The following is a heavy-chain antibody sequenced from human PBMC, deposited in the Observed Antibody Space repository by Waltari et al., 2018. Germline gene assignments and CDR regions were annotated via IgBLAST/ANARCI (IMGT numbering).Heavy chain of an antibody. CDR3: ARATPDCSSTSCPTWFDP. Sequence: QVQLVQSGAEVKKPGSSVKVSCKASGGTFSSYAISWVRQAPGQGLEWMGRIIPILGIANSDQKGQGRVTITADKSTSTAYMELSSLRSEDTAVYYCARATPDCSSTSCPTWFDPWGQGTLVTVSS. CDR1: GGTFSSYA. V-gene: IGHV1-69*09. J-gene: IGHJ5*02. CDR2: IIPILGIA. D-gene: IGHD2-2*01.